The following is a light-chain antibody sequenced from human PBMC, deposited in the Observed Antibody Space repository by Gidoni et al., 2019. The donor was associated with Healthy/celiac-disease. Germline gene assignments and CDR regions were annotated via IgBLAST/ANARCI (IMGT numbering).Light chain of an antibody. CDR3: QSADSSGTRWV. CDR1: ALPKQY. V-gene: IGLV3-25*03. Sequence: SYELTQPPSVSVSPGQTARITCSGDALPKQYAYWYPQKPGQAPVLVIYNDSERPSGIPERFSGSISGTTVTLTISGVQAEDEADYYCQSADSSGTRWVFGGGTKLTVL. J-gene: IGLJ3*02. CDR2: NDS.